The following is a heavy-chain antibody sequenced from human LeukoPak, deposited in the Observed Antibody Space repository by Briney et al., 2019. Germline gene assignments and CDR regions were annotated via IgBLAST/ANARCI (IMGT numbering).Heavy chain of an antibody. Sequence: SVKVSCKASGGTFSSYAISWVRQAPGQGLEWMGRIIPILGIANYAQKFQGRVTITADKSTSTAYMELSSLRSEDTAVYYCARGAVRGTYSSSPGESFDIWGQGTMVAVSS. CDR2: IIPILGIA. CDR3: ARGAVRGTYSSSPGESFDI. J-gene: IGHJ3*02. V-gene: IGHV1-69*04. CDR1: GGTFSSYA. D-gene: IGHD6-13*01.